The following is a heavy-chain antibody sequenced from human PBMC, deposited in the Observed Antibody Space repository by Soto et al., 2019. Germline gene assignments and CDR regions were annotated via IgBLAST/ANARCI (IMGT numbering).Heavy chain of an antibody. Sequence: QVQLVQSGAEVRGPGASVKVSCKASGYTFTDYYMHWVRQAPGQGLEWMGWINPNSGGTNNAQKFQVSVTMTRETSINTAYRELRGLRSGDTAMYYCARAMATGGDPMDVWGRGTTVTVP. V-gene: IGHV1-2*04. D-gene: IGHD2-21*02. CDR1: GYTFTDYY. J-gene: IGHJ6*02. CDR3: ARAMATGGDPMDV. CDR2: INPNSGGT.